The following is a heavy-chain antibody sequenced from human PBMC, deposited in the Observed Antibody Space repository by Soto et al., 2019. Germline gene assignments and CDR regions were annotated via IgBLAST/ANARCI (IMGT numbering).Heavy chain of an antibody. J-gene: IGHJ6*02. CDR1: GFTFSSYS. CDR2: ISSSSSSYI. CDR3: ARSGSSDYYYYYGMDV. D-gene: IGHD6-13*01. V-gene: IGHV3-21*01. Sequence: GGSLRLSCAASGFTFSSYSMNWVRQAPGKGLEWVSSISSSSSSYIYYADSVKGRFTISRDNAKNSLYLQMNSLRAEDTAVYYCARSGSSDYYYYYGMDVWGQGTTVTVSS.